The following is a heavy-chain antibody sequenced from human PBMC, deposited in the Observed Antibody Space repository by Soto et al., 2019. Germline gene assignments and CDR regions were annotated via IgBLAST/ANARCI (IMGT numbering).Heavy chain of an antibody. CDR2: ISAYNGNT. D-gene: IGHD6-13*01. CDR1: GYTFTSYG. Sequence: QVQLVQSGAEVKKPGASVKVSCKASGYTFTSYGISWVRQAPGQGLEWMGWISAYNGNTNYAQKLQGRVNMTTATSTSTAYMELRSLRSDDTAVYYCARGHSSSWYGFGQSALDYWGQGTLVTVSS. J-gene: IGHJ4*02. CDR3: ARGHSSSWYGFGQSALDY. V-gene: IGHV1-18*01.